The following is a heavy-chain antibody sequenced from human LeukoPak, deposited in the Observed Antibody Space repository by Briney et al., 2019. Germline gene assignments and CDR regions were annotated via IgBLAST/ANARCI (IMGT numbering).Heavy chain of an antibody. V-gene: IGHV4-39*01. CDR2: IYYSGST. J-gene: IGHJ4*02. D-gene: IGHD6-19*01. CDR3: ARHPIAVAGFDY. Sequence: SETRSLTCTVSGGSISSSSYYRGWIRQPPGKGLEWIGSIYYSGSTYYNPSLKSRVTISVDTSKNQFSLKLSSVTAADTAVYYCARHPIAVAGFDYWGQGTLVTVSS. CDR1: GGSISSSSYY.